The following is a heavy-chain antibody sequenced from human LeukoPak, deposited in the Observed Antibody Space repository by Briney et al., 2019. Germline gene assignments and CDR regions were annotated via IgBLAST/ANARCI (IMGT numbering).Heavy chain of an antibody. J-gene: IGHJ4*02. D-gene: IGHD3-22*01. CDR2: MHYSGIT. Sequence: SETLSLTCTVSGGSISSSSYYWGWIRQPPGKGLEWIGSMHYSGITYYNPSLKSRVTISVDTSKNQFSLKLTSLSAPDSAVYSCARAYSSSRRSGNDCWGQGTLVTVS. V-gene: IGHV4-39*01. CDR3: ARAYSSSRRSGNDC. CDR1: GGSISSSSYY.